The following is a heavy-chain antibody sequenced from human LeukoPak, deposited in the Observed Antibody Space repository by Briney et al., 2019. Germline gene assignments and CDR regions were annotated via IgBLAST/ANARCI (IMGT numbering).Heavy chain of an antibody. CDR3: ARDLYYYDSSGYYYNYFDY. V-gene: IGHV5-51*03. J-gene: IGHJ4*02. CDR1: GSSFTSYW. D-gene: IGHD3-22*01. Sequence: GEPLKFSCKGSGSSFTSYWIAWARRLQGKGLEWMGIIYPGESDNSSSPFFRGQVTLSADKSISTAYLQWSNLKASDTAMDYCARDLYYYDSSGYYYNYFDYWGQGTLVTVSS. CDR2: IYPGESDN.